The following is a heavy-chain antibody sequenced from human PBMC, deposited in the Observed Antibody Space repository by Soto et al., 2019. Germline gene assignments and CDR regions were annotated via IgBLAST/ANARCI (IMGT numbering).Heavy chain of an antibody. CDR3: ARGIGYCTNGVCYTRGRNWFDP. D-gene: IGHD2-8*01. CDR2: IYPGDSDT. Sequence: GESLKISCXGSGYSFTSYWIGWVRQMPGKGLEWMGIIYPGDSDTRYSLSFQGQVTISADKSISTAYLQWSSLKASDTAMYYCARGIGYCTNGVCYTRGRNWFDPWGQGTLVTVSS. V-gene: IGHV5-51*01. J-gene: IGHJ5*02. CDR1: GYSFTSYW.